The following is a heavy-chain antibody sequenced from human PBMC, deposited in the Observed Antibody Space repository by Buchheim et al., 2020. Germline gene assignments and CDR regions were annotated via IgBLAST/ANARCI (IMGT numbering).Heavy chain of an antibody. Sequence: QVQLVQSGAEVKKPGASVKVSCTASGYTFTGYYMHWVRQAPGQGLEWMGWINPNSGGTNYAQKFQGWVTMTRDTSISSAYMKLSRQRYDDTAVYYCAIEWSEGANHYYYSGMDVWGQGTT. D-gene: IGHD1-26*01. V-gene: IGHV1-2*04. CDR3: AIEWSEGANHYYYSGMDV. J-gene: IGHJ6*02. CDR2: INPNSGGT. CDR1: GYTFTGYY.